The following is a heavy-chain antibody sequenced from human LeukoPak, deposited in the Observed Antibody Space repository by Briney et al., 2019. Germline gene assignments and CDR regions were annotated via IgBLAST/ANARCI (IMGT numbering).Heavy chain of an antibody. CDR1: GYTFTSYG. CDR2: ISAYNGNT. CDR3: ASRPSHVYYYGVFDY. D-gene: IGHD3-22*01. Sequence: GASVKVSCKASGYTFTSYGISWVRQAPGQGLEWMGWISAYNGNTNYAQKLQGRVTMTTDTSTSTAYMELRSLRSDDTAVYYCASRPSHVYYYGVFDYWGQGTLVTVSS. J-gene: IGHJ4*02. V-gene: IGHV1-18*01.